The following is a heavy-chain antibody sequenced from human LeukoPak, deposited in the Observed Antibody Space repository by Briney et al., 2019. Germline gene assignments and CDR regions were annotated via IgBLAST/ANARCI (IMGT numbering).Heavy chain of an antibody. CDR3: ARDRGGMRAKYSSGWSPFDI. V-gene: IGHV3-30*02. J-gene: IGHJ3*02. D-gene: IGHD6-19*01. Sequence: GGSLRLSCAASGFTFSNYGMHWVRQAPGKGLEWVAFIRYDGSNKYYADSVKGRFTISRDNSKNTLYLQMNSLRAEDTAVYYCARDRGGMRAKYSSGWSPFDIWGQGTMVTVSS. CDR2: IRYDGSNK. CDR1: GFTFSNYG.